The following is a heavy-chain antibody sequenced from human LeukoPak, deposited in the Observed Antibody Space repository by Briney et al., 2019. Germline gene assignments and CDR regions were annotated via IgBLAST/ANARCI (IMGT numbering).Heavy chain of an antibody. D-gene: IGHD3-10*01. J-gene: IGHJ1*01. CDR1: GGSISSGDYY. V-gene: IGHV4-30-4*01. Sequence: PSQTLSLTCTVSGGSISSGDYYWSWIRQPPGKGLEWIGYIYYSGSTYYNPSLKSRVTISVDTSKNQSSLKLSSVTAADTAVYYCASEGRITMVRGVIMGVQHWGQGTLVTVSS. CDR2: IYYSGST. CDR3: ASEGRITMVRGVIMGVQH.